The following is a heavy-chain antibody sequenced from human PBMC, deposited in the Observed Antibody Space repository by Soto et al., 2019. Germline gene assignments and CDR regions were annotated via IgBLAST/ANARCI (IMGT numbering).Heavy chain of an antibody. CDR3: AKTLYYYDNGGYQ. CDR2: IYYSGST. Sequence: SETLSLTCTVSGGSISSYYWSWIRQPPGKGLEWIGYIYYSGSTNYNPSLKSRVTISVDTSKNQFSLKLSSVTAADTAVYYCAKTLYYYDNGGYQWGQGTLVTVSS. V-gene: IGHV4-59*08. D-gene: IGHD3-22*01. CDR1: GGSISSYY. J-gene: IGHJ4*02.